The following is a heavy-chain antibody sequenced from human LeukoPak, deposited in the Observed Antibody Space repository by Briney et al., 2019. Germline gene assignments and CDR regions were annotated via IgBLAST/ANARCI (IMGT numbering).Heavy chain of an antibody. J-gene: IGHJ3*02. Sequence: PGGSLRLSCAASGFTFSSYAMSWVRQAPGKGLEWVSAISGSGGSTYYADSVKGRFTISRDNSKNTLYLQMNSLRAEDTAVYYCAKDSDIVVVPAAEVDAFDIWGQGTMVTVST. V-gene: IGHV3-23*01. CDR3: AKDSDIVVVPAAEVDAFDI. CDR2: ISGSGGST. D-gene: IGHD2-2*01. CDR1: GFTFSSYA.